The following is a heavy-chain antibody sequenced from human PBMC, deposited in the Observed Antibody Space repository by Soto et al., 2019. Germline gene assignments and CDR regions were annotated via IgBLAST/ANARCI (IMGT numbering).Heavy chain of an antibody. CDR1: GGSISSGGYS. Sequence: QLQLQESGSGLVKPSQTLSLTCAVSGGSISSGGYSWSWIRQPPGKGLEWIGYIYHSGSTYYNPSLKSRVTISVDRSKNQFSLKLSSVTAAHTAVYYCARAIRHYDILTGYYTGGWFDPWGQGTLVTVSS. D-gene: IGHD3-9*01. J-gene: IGHJ5*02. CDR3: ARAIRHYDILTGYYTGGWFDP. CDR2: IYHSGST. V-gene: IGHV4-30-2*01.